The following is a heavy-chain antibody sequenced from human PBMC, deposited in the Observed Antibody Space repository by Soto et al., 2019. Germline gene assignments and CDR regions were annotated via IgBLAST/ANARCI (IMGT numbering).Heavy chain of an antibody. J-gene: IGHJ6*02. Sequence: QVQLVESGVGVVQPGRFLRLSCAASGFTFSSYGMHWVRQAPGKGLEWVAAIWYDGSNKYYADSVKGRFTISRDTSKNTLYLQMTSLRAEGTAVYYCARGVFIAALDYYSYGMDVWGQRTTVSVSS. D-gene: IGHD6-6*01. V-gene: IGHV3-33*01. CDR3: ARGVFIAALDYYSYGMDV. CDR2: IWYDGSNK. CDR1: GFTFSSYG.